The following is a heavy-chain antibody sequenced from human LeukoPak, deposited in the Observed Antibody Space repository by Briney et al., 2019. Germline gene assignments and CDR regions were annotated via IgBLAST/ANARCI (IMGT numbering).Heavy chain of an antibody. Sequence: GGSLRLPCAASGFTFSIYSMNWVRQAPGKGLEWVSSISSSGTNKYYADSVKGRFTISRDNAKNSLYLQMNSLRAEDTAVYYCASGSYDTRRYDYWGQGILVTVTS. J-gene: IGHJ4*02. CDR2: ISSSGTNK. CDR3: ASGSYDTRRYDY. D-gene: IGHD1-26*01. CDR1: GFTFSIYS. V-gene: IGHV3-21*06.